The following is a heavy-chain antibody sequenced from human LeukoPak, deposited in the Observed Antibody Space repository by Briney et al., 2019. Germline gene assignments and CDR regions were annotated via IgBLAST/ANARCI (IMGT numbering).Heavy chain of an antibody. CDR1: GGSISSGGYS. J-gene: IGHJ2*01. CDR2: IYHCGST. CDR3: ARAGGYDSGWYFDL. V-gene: IGHV4-30-2*01. D-gene: IGHD5-12*01. Sequence: SETLSLTCAVSGGSISSGGYSWSWIRQPPGKGLEWIGYIYHCGSTYYNPSLKSRVTISVDRSKNQFSLKLSSVTAADTAVYYCARAGGYDSGWYFDLWGRGTLVAVSS.